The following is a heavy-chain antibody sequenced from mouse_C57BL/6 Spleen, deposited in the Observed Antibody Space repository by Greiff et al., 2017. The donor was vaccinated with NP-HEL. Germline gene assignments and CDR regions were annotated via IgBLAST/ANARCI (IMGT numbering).Heavy chain of an antibody. CDR1: GFTFNTYA. CDR3: VRRGYYYGSSYAMDY. V-gene: IGHV10-3*01. Sequence: EVQLVESGGGLVQPKGSLKLSCAASGFTFNTYAMHWVRQAPGQGLEWVARIRSKSSNYATYYADSVKDRFTISREDSQSMLYLQMNNLKTEDTAMYYCVRRGYYYGSSYAMDYWGQGTSVTVSS. J-gene: IGHJ4*01. D-gene: IGHD1-1*01. CDR2: IRSKSSNYAT.